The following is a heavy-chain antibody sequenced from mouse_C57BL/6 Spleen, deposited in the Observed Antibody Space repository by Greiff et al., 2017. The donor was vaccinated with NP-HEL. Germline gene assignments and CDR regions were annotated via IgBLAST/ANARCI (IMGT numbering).Heavy chain of an antibody. Sequence: EVKLEESGPGLVKPSQSLSLTCSVTGYSITSGYYWNWIRQFPGNKLEWMGYISYDGSNNYNPSLKNRISITRDTSKNQFFLKLNSVTTEDTATYYCARGGGTPYYYAMDYWGQGTSVTVSS. D-gene: IGHD1-1*01. J-gene: IGHJ4*01. CDR2: ISYDGSN. CDR1: GYSITSGYY. V-gene: IGHV3-6*01. CDR3: ARGGGTPYYYAMDY.